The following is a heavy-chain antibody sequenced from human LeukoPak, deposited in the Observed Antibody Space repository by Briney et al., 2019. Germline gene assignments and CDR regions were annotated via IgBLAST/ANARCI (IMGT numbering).Heavy chain of an antibody. J-gene: IGHJ3*02. V-gene: IGHV1-18*01. CDR2: ISAYNGNT. Sequence: ASVKVSCKASGYTFTSYGISWVRQAPGQGLEWMGWISAYNGNTNYAQTLQSRVTMTTDTSTSTAYMELRSMRSDDTAVYFCARGQDDYGDYGDAFDIWGQGTMVTVSS. CDR3: ARGQDDYGDYGDAFDI. CDR1: GYTFTSYG. D-gene: IGHD4-17*01.